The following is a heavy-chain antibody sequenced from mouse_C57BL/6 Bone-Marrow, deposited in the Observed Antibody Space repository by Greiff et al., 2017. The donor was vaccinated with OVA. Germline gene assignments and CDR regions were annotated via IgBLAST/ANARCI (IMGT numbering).Heavy chain of an antibody. D-gene: IGHD2-4*01. CDR3: ARYERLRGFAY. J-gene: IGHJ3*01. CDR1: GFTFTDYY. V-gene: IGHV7-3*01. Sequence: EVNLVESGGGLVQPGGSLSLSCAASGFTFTDYYMSWVRQPPGKALEWLGFIRNKANGYTTASRASVKGRFTISRTNSQSILYLQMNALRAEYSATYYCARYERLRGFAYWGQGTLVTVSA. CDR2: IRNKANGYTT.